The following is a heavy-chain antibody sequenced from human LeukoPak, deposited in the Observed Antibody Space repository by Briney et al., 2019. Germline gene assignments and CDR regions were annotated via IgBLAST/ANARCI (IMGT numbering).Heavy chain of an antibody. V-gene: IGHV3-23*01. CDR2: ISGSGST. D-gene: IGHD4-17*01. CDR3: AIFSNDYDGN. Sequence: GGPQTLPCTTSGNIHRHYPLSWLPDAPGGGLECVSAISGSGSTFYAKSVKGRFPIPKDNSKDTAYLQMNSLKAEDTAVYYCAIFSNDYDGNWGQGTLVTVSS. J-gene: IGHJ4*02. CDR1: GNIHRHYP.